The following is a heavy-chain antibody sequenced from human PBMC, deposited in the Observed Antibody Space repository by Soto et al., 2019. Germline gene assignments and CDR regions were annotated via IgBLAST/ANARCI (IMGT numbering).Heavy chain of an antibody. Sequence: QVQLVQSGAEVKKPGASVKVSCKASGYTFTSYGISWVRQAPGQGLEWMGWISAYSGNTNYAQKRQGRVTMTTDXCTXTXSMELRSLRSDDTAVYYCARDKSHYDSTGYYYEGFYWGQGTLVTVSS. CDR2: ISAYSGNT. CDR1: GYTFTSYG. V-gene: IGHV1-18*01. CDR3: ARDKSHYDSTGYYYEGFY. J-gene: IGHJ4*02. D-gene: IGHD3-22*01.